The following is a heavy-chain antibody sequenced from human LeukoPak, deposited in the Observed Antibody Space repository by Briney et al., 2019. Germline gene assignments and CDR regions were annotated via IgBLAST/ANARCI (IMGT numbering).Heavy chain of an antibody. CDR1: GFTFSSYA. V-gene: IGHV3-7*01. J-gene: IGHJ4*02. CDR2: IKQDGSEK. CDR3: ARDYYDSSGYYSFDY. D-gene: IGHD3-22*01. Sequence: GGSLRLSCAASGFTFSSYAMSWVRQAPGKGLGWVANIKQDGSEKYYVDSVKGRFTISRDNAKNSLYLQMNSLRAEDTAVYYCARDYYDSSGYYSFDYWGQGTLVTVSS.